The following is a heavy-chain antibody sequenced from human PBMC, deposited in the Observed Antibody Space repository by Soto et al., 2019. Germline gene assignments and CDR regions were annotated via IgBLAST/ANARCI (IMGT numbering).Heavy chain of an antibody. Sequence: PGGSLRLSCAASGFTFNSHNMNWVRQAPGKGLEWVSCISPSGTYIYYADSLKGRFTISRDNAKNSVYLQMNSLRAEDTAVYYCTRSSGISETYRNWFASRGQGTLVTVSS. D-gene: IGHD1-26*01. CDR3: TRSSGISETYRNWFAS. CDR2: ISPSGTYI. J-gene: IGHJ5*01. V-gene: IGHV3-21*01. CDR1: GFTFNSHN.